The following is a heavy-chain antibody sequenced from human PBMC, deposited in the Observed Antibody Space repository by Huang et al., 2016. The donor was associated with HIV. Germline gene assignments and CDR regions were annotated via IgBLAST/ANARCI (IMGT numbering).Heavy chain of an antibody. Sequence: DVQLVESGGGLVKPGGSLRLSCAASDVTFSGYNMTWVRQAPGKGLEWGACISYIGSNIYYADSVKGRFTISRDNAKNSVFLQMNSLRAEDTALYDCARAVQSTLRGFDVWGRGTLVTVSS. CDR2: ISYIGSNI. CDR3: ARAVQSTLRGFDV. V-gene: IGHV3-21*02. CDR1: DVTFSGYN. J-gene: IGHJ3*01. D-gene: IGHD2-2*01.